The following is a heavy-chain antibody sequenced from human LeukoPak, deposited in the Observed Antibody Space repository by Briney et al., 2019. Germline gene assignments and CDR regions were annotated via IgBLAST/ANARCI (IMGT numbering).Heavy chain of an antibody. V-gene: IGHV3-23*01. J-gene: IGHJ6*02. CDR1: GFTFSNYA. CDR2: ISGSGGST. Sequence: GGSLRLSCAASGFTFSNYAMSWVRQAPGKGLEWVSGISGSGGSTYYADSAKGRFTISRENSKNTLYLQMNSLRAEDTAVYYCAKGRVGMDVWGQGTTVTVSS. CDR3: AKGRVGMDV.